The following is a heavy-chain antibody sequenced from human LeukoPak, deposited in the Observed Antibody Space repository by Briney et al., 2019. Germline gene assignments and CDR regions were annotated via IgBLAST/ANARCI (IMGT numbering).Heavy chain of an antibody. CDR1: GFTFSSYS. Sequence: GGSLRLSCAASGFTFSSYSVNWVRQAPGKGLEWVSSISSSSSYIYYADSVKGRFTISRDNAKNSLYLQMNSLRAEDTAVYYCARTHSNYYGSRSQLYYFDYWGQGTLVTVSS. D-gene: IGHD3-10*01. V-gene: IGHV3-21*01. J-gene: IGHJ4*02. CDR3: ARTHSNYYGSRSQLYYFDY. CDR2: ISSSSSYI.